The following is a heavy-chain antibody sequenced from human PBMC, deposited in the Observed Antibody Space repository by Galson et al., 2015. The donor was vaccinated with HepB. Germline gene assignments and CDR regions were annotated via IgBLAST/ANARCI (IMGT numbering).Heavy chain of an antibody. CDR3: AKGGFSSSWYYFDY. J-gene: IGHJ4*02. V-gene: IGHV3-30*18. CDR1: GFTFSSYG. Sequence: SLRLSCAASGFTFSSYGMHWVRQAPGKGLEWVAVISYDGSNKYYADSVKGRFTISRDNSKNTLYLQMNSLRAEDTAVYYCAKGGFSSSWYYFDYWGQGTLVTVSS. CDR2: ISYDGSNK. D-gene: IGHD6-13*01.